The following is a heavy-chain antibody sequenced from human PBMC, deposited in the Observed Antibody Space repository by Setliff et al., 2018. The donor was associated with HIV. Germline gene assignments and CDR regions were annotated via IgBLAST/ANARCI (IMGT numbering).Heavy chain of an antibody. J-gene: IGHJ4*02. Sequence: GGSLRLSCAASGFTFSGYALHWVRQAPGKGLEWVAVISYDGSNKYYADSVKGRLTISRDNSKNTLYLQMNSLRAEDTAVYYCARDPPGSGFHLDYWGQGTPVTVSS. CDR2: ISYDGSNK. CDR1: GFTFSGYA. CDR3: ARDPPGSGFHLDY. V-gene: IGHV3-30*04. D-gene: IGHD5-12*01.